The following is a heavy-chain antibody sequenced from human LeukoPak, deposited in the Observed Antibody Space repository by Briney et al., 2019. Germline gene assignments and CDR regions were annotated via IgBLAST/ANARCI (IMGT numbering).Heavy chain of an antibody. CDR1: GITLSSYW. CDR3: VRDQGAFDM. CDR2: IKKDANEK. Sequence: GGSLRLSCAGSGITLSSYWMSWVRQAPGKGLEWVGNIKKDANEKYFVDSLRGRFTISRDNAKNSLFLQMNSLRADDTAVYYCVRDQGAFDMWGHGTMVTVSS. J-gene: IGHJ3*02. V-gene: IGHV3-7*05.